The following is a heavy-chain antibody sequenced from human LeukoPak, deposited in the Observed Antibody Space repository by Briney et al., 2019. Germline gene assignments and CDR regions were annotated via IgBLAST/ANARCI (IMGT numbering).Heavy chain of an antibody. CDR1: GFTFSTYS. Sequence: GGSLRLSCAASGFTFSTYSINWVRQAPGKGLEWVSSISSSSSYIYYADSVKGRFTISRDNAKNSLSLQMNSLRAGDTAVYYCAKPHFDDWGQGTLVTVSS. J-gene: IGHJ4*02. V-gene: IGHV3-21*01. CDR3: AKPHFDD. CDR2: ISSSSSYI.